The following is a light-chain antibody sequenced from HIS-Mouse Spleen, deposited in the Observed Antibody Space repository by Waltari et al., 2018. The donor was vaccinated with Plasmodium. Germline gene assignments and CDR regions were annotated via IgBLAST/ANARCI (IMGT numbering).Light chain of an antibody. V-gene: IGLV1-44*01. CDR2: SKN. CDR1: ISSIGSNT. CDR3: AAWDDSLNGVV. Sequence: QSVLTQPPSASGTPGQRVTISCSGSISSIGSNTVNWYQQLPGTAPKLLIYSKNQRPSGAPDRFSGSKSGTAASLAISGLQSEDEADYYCAAWDDSLNGVVFAGGTKLTVL. J-gene: IGLJ2*01.